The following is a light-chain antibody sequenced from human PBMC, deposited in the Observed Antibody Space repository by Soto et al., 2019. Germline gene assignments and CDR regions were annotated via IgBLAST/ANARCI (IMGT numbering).Light chain of an antibody. Sequence: DIQMTQSPCALSASVGDRGTSTCRASQSISKYLNWYQQKPGKAPKLLIYDASNLERGVPSRFSGSVSGTDFTFTISSLQPEDIATYYCQQYDNLPLTFGGGTKGDIK. V-gene: IGKV1-33*01. CDR3: QQYDNLPLT. J-gene: IGKJ4*01. CDR2: DAS. CDR1: QSISKY.